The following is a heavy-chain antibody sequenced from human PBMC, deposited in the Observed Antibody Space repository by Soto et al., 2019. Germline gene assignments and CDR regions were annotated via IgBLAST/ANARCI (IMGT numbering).Heavy chain of an antibody. CDR3: ARDTTGFLDI. J-gene: IGHJ4*02. CDR2: IWNDGYNK. CDR1: GFVFSNYG. V-gene: IGHV3-33*01. Sequence: QVQLVESGGGVVQPGRSLRLSCAASGFVFSNYGMHWVRQAPGKGLEWAAVIWNDGYNKFYADSIKGRFTISRDDSKQTLYLRMTSLRVEDTAVYYCARDTTGFLDIWGQGTLVAVSS. D-gene: IGHD1-1*01.